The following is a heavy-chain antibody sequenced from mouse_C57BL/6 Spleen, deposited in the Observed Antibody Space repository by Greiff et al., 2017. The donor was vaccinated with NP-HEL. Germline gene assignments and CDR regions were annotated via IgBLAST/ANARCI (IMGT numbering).Heavy chain of an antibody. Sequence: VQLQQPGAALVMPGASVTLSCKASGYTFPSYWMPWVKQRPGPGLEWIGELDPSDSYTNYNQKFKGKSTLTVDKSSSTAYMQLSSLTSEDAAVYYCARRGEYDYLDYGGQGTTLTVSS. J-gene: IGHJ2*01. D-gene: IGHD2-3*01. CDR2: LDPSDSYT. CDR1: GYTFPSYW. V-gene: IGHV1-69*01. CDR3: ARRGEYDYLDY.